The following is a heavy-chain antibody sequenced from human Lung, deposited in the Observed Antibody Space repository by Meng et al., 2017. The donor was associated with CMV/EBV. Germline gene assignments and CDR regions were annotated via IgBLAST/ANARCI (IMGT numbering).Heavy chain of an antibody. CDR2: IYWDDDK. J-gene: IGHJ4*02. D-gene: IGHD3-10*01. Sequence: QITLKESGPTLVKPTQTLTLTCTFSGFSLATSGVGVGWIRQPPGEALQWLAIIYWDDDKRYSPSLNNRLTITKDTSNSQVVLTMTNVDPVDTATYYCAHRHMIQGDEKPPSVDHWGQGALVTVSS. CDR3: AHRHMIQGDEKPPSVDH. CDR1: GFSLATSGVG. V-gene: IGHV2-5*02.